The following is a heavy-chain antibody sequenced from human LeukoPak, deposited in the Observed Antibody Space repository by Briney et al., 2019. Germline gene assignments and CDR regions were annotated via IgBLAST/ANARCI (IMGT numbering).Heavy chain of an antibody. V-gene: IGHV1-46*01. CDR3: ARDYLKVVVAGTAPSAGHMDY. J-gene: IGHJ4*02. CDR1: GYTFTSYH. D-gene: IGHD2-15*01. Sequence: GASVKVSCKASGYTFTSYHMHWVRQAPGQGLEWMGIINPSGGSTSYAQKFQGRVTMTRDTSSSTVYMELSSLRSEDMAVYYCARDYLKVVVAGTAPSAGHMDYWGQGTLVTVSS. CDR2: INPSGGST.